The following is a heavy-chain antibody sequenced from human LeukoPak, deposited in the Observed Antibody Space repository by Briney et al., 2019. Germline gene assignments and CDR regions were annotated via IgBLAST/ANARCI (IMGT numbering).Heavy chain of an antibody. V-gene: IGHV4-39*01. CDR3: ATHPLLDY. CDR1: GDSIRRDSYY. J-gene: IGHJ4*02. CDR2: IYYSGST. D-gene: IGHD3-16*02. Sequence: NPSQTLSLTCTVSGDSIRRDSYYWGWIRQPPGKGLEWIGSIYYSGSTYYNPSLKSRVSISVDPSKSQFSLKLTSVTAADTAVYYCATHPLLDYCGQGSLVTVSS.